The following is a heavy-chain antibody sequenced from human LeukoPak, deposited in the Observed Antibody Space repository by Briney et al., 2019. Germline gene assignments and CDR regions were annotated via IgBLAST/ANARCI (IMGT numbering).Heavy chain of an antibody. D-gene: IGHD3-16*01. CDR2: INHDGSQK. CDR3: ARVQNFGDYVFDY. J-gene: IGHJ4*02. V-gene: IGHV3-7*01. Sequence: GGSLRLSCAASGFTYSDYWMSWVRQAPGKGLEWVAFINHDGSQKSYLDSVEGRFAVSRDNDKNSVSLQMKRLRPEDTAVYYCARVQNFGDYVFDYWGQGTLVTVSS. CDR1: GFTYSDYW.